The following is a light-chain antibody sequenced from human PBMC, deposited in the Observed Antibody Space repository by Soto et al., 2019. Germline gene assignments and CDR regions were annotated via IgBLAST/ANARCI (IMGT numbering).Light chain of an antibody. Sequence: ENVLTQSPATLSLSPGARATLSCGASQSVSSSYLAWYQQKPGLAPRLLIYDASSRATGIPDRFSGSGSGTDFTLTISRLEPEDFAVYYCQQYGSSLFTFGPGTKVDIK. V-gene: IGKV3D-20*01. CDR1: QSVSSSY. CDR3: QQYGSSLFT. J-gene: IGKJ3*01. CDR2: DAS.